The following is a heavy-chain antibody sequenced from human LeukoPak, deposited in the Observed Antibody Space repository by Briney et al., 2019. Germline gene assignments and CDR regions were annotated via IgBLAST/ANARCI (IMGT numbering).Heavy chain of an antibody. D-gene: IGHD3-10*01. J-gene: IGHJ4*02. CDR2: ISYDGSNK. CDR1: GFTFSNYG. Sequence: GGSLRLSCAASGFTFSNYGMHWVRQAPGKGLEWVALISYDGSNKYYADSVKGRFTISRDNSKNTLYLQMISLRAEDTAVYYCANYGSVSYFAYWGQGTLVTGSS. CDR3: ANYGSVSYFAY. V-gene: IGHV3-30*18.